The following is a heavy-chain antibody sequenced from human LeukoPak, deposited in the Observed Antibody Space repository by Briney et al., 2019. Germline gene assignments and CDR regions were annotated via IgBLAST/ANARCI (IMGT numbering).Heavy chain of an antibody. CDR2: ISHDGSEK. Sequence: PGGSLRLSCATSGFTSSNYATHWVRQAPGKGLQWAAVISHDGSEKYYADPVKGRFTVSRDNSKNTLYLQVSSLRLEDTAVYYCAKGVHGSQSTSFADYWGQGTLVTVSS. CDR3: AKGVHGSQSTSFADY. CDR1: GFTSSNYA. V-gene: IGHV3-30*18. J-gene: IGHJ4*02. D-gene: IGHD3-10*01.